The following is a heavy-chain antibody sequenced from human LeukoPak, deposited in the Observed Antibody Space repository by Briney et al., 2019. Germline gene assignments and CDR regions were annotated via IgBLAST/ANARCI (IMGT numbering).Heavy chain of an antibody. V-gene: IGHV3-9*01. CDR1: GFTFDDYA. CDR2: ISWNSGSI. D-gene: IGHD6-13*01. J-gene: IGHJ6*02. Sequence: GGSLRLSCAASGFTFDDYAMHWVRQAPGKGLEWVSGISWNSGSIGYADSVKGRFTISRDNAKNSLYLQMNSLRADDTAIYYCARDRAAKARVGGMDVWGQGTTVIVSS. CDR3: ARDRAAKARVGGMDV.